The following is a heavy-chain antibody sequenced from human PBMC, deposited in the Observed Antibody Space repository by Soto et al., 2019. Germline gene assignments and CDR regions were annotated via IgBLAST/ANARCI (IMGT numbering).Heavy chain of an antibody. V-gene: IGHV6-1*01. Sequence: SQTLSLTCAISGDSVSSNSAAWNWIRQSPSRGLEWLGRTYYRSKWYNDYAVSVKSRITINPDTSKNQFSLQLNSVTPEDTAVYYCARDHDFWSGQYYYYYGMDVWGQGTTVTVSS. J-gene: IGHJ6*02. CDR3: ARDHDFWSGQYYYYYGMDV. D-gene: IGHD3-3*01. CDR1: GDSVSSNSAA. CDR2: TYYRSKWYN.